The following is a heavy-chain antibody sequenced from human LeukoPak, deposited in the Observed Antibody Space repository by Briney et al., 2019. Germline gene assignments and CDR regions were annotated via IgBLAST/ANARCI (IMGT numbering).Heavy chain of an antibody. CDR2: ISSSGRSS. D-gene: IGHD3-22*01. CDR3: ASSEPPPDYYDSSGYYPLDY. V-gene: IGHV3-64*01. Sequence: PGGSLTCSCAAYGFTFSSYAMLWLRQAQGKELEYVLAISSSGRSSYYANSVKGRFTISRDNSKNTLYLQMGSLRGEDMAVYYCASSEPPPDYYDSSGYYPLDYWGQGTLVTVSS. J-gene: IGHJ4*02. CDR1: GFTFSSYA.